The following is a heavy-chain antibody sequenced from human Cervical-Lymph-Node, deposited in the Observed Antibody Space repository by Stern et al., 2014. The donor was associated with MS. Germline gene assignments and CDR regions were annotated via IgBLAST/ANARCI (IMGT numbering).Heavy chain of an antibody. J-gene: IGHJ4*02. V-gene: IGHV3-23*01. Sequence: EVQLLESGGGLVQPGGSLRLYCAASGFTFSSYAMSWVRQAPGKGLEWVSAISGGGGSTYFADSVKGRFSISRDNSQNTLFLQLMSLRAEDTAVYYCAKEGPVGRAYDYWGQGTLVTVSS. CDR2: ISGGGGST. CDR3: AKEGPVGRAYDY. CDR1: GFTFSSYA. D-gene: IGHD2-15*01.